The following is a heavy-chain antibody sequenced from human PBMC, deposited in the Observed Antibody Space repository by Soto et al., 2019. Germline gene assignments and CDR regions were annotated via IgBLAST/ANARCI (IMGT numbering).Heavy chain of an antibody. D-gene: IGHD4-17*01. CDR2: IIPIFGTA. V-gene: IGHV1-69*13. CDR1: GGTFSSYA. J-gene: IGHJ4*02. Sequence: ASVKVSCKASGGTFSSYAISWVRQAPGQGLEWMGGIIPIFGTANYAQKFQGRVTTTADESTSAAYMELSSLRSEDTAVYYCARSSDYGEGRFDYWGQGTLVTVSS. CDR3: ARSSDYGEGRFDY.